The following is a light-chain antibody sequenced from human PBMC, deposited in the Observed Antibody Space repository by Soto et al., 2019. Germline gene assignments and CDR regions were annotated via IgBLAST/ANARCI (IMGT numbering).Light chain of an antibody. Sequence: EIVLTQSPATLSLSPGERATFSCRASQSVSSYLAWYQQKPGQAPRLLIYDASNRATGIPARFSGSGSGTDFSLTISSLEPEDFAVYYCQLRSNCPLVTFGGGTKVEIK. CDR1: QSVSSY. CDR2: DAS. J-gene: IGKJ4*01. CDR3: QLRSNCPLVT. V-gene: IGKV3-11*01.